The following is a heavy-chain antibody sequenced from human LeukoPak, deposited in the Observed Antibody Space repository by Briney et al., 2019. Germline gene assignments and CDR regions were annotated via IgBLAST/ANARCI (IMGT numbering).Heavy chain of an antibody. Sequence: QSGGSLRLSCVASGFSFSSHSMNWVRQAPGKGLEWVANMKKDGSERYYVDSVKGRFTISRDNAKNSLYLQMNSLRAEDTAVYYCVRDSRVPPSVFRIFYHYLDVWGKGTTVTVSS. J-gene: IGHJ6*04. CDR2: MKKDGSER. D-gene: IGHD3-10*01. CDR1: GFSFSSHS. CDR3: VRDSRVPPSVFRIFYHYLDV. V-gene: IGHV3-7*01.